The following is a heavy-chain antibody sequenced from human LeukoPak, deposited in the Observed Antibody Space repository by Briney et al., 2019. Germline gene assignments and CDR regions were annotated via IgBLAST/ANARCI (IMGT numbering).Heavy chain of an antibody. V-gene: IGHV3-30*18. D-gene: IGHD2-2*01. CDR1: GFTFSSYG. Sequence: GGSLRLSCAASGFTFSSYGMHWVRQAPGKGLEWVAVISYDGSNKYYADSVKGRFTISRDNSKSTLYLQMNSLRAEDTAVYYCAKDSGGSGTLDYWGQGTLVTVSS. CDR2: ISYDGSNK. CDR3: AKDSGGSGTLDY. J-gene: IGHJ4*02.